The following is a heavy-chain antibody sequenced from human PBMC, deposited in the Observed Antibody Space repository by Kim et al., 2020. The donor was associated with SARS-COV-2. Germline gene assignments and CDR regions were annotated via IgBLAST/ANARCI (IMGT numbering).Heavy chain of an antibody. Sequence: GESLKISCKGSGYSFTSYWIGWVRQMPGKGLEWMGIIYPGDSDTRYSPSFQGQVTISADKSISTAYLQWSSLKASDTAMYYCAREQEDIVVVVAGSGGFDYWGQGTLVTVSS. J-gene: IGHJ4*02. CDR3: AREQEDIVVVVAGSGGFDY. CDR1: GYSFTSYW. D-gene: IGHD2-15*01. CDR2: IYPGDSDT. V-gene: IGHV5-51*01.